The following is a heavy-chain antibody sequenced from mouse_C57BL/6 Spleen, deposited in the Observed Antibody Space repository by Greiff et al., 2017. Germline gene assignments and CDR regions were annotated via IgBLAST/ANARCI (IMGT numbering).Heavy chain of an antibody. CDR2: ISSGSSTI. CDR1: GFTFSDYG. CDR3: ALYDGYPFAY. V-gene: IGHV5-17*01. Sequence: EVKLMESGGGLVKPGGSLKLSCAASGFTFSDYGMHWVRQAPEKGLEWVAYISSGSSTIYYADTVKGRFTISRDNAKNTLFLQMTSLRSEDTAMYYCALYDGYPFAYWGQGTLVTVSA. D-gene: IGHD2-3*01. J-gene: IGHJ3*01.